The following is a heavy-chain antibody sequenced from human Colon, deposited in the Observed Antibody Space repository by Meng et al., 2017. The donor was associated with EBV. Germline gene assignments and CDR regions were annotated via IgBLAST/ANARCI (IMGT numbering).Heavy chain of an antibody. D-gene: IGHD3-10*01. CDR3: ARRRGGSGRDC. CDR2: VYHSGGT. Sequence: QREARGAGTGLVKPSWVWFTTVAVCGGPRSSLHYCWGWVRQPPGKGLQWIGTVYHSGGTSYNPSLQSRVTMFVDTSKNQFSLMLTSVTATDTAVYYCARRRGGSGRDCWGQGTLVTVSS. V-gene: IGHV4-39*01. CDR1: GGPRSSLHYC. J-gene: IGHJ4*02.